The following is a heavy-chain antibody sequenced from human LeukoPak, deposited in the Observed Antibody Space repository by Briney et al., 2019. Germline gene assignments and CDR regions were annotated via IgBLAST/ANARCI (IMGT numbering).Heavy chain of an antibody. J-gene: IGHJ3*02. CDR1: DDSISSSSYL. CDR3: ARHWGRDTFDI. Sequence: SETLSLTCSVSDDSISSSSYLWVWIRQPPGKGLEWIGSIYYSGSTYYNPSLMSRVTISVDTSKNQFSLKLNSVTAADTAVYYCARHWGRDTFDIWGQGTMVTVSS. D-gene: IGHD3-16*01. V-gene: IGHV4-39*01. CDR2: IYYSGST.